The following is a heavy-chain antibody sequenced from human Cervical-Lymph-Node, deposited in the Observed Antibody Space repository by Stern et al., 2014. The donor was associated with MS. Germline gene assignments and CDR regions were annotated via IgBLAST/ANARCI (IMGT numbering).Heavy chain of an antibody. CDR1: GFTFSNYW. J-gene: IGHJ4*02. D-gene: IGHD1-26*01. Sequence: EVQLVESGGGLVQPGGSLRLSCAASGFTFSNYWMHWVRQAPGKGLVWVSHINSDGSRTSYADSVKGRFTIPGANAKNTLYLQMNSLRAEDTAVYYCARSWELAFDYWGQGTLVTVSS. CDR3: ARSWELAFDY. CDR2: INSDGSRT. V-gene: IGHV3-74*02.